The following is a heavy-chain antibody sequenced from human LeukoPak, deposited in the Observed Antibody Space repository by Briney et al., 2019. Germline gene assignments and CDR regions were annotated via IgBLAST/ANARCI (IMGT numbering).Heavy chain of an antibody. J-gene: IGHJ4*02. CDR2: IYTSGST. Sequence: SETLSLTCTVSGGSISSYYWSWIRQPPGKGLERIGYIYTSGSTNYNPSLKSRVTISVDTSKNQFSLKLSSVTAADTAVYYCARVRDRSSYFYDLDYWGQGTLVTVSS. CDR1: GGSISSYY. V-gene: IGHV4-4*09. CDR3: ARVRDRSSYFYDLDY. D-gene: IGHD3-22*01.